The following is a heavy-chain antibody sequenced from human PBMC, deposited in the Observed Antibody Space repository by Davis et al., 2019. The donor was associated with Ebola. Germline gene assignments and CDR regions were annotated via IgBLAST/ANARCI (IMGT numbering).Heavy chain of an antibody. Sequence: GESLKISCAASGFTFNNAWMNWVRQAPGKGLVWVSRINSDGSSINYADSVKGRFTISRDNAKNTLYLQMNSLRAEDTAVYYCARAGEKRNGMDVWGQGTTVTVSS. CDR3: ARAGEKRNGMDV. CDR1: GFTFNNAW. CDR2: INSDGSSI. J-gene: IGHJ6*02. D-gene: IGHD3-16*01. V-gene: IGHV3-74*01.